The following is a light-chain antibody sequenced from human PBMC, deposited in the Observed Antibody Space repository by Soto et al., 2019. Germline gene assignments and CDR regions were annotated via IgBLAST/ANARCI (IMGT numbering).Light chain of an antibody. CDR1: SIDVGGYNY. V-gene: IGLV2-8*01. Sequence: QSVLTPTPSASGSPGQSVTISYPGTSIDVGGYNYVSWYQQYPGKAPKLIIYEVYKRPSGVPDRFSGSKSGNTAALTVSGLQAEDEADYYCSSYVGTNSYVFGTGTKVTVL. CDR2: EVY. J-gene: IGLJ1*01. CDR3: SSYVGTNSYV.